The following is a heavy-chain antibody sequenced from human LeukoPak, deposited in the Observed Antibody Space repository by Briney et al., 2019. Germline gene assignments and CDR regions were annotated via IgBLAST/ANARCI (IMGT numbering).Heavy chain of an antibody. CDR3: ARVSGSGSYSDYFDY. V-gene: IGHV4-59*01. CDR1: GGSISSYY. Sequence: SETLSLTCTVSGGSISSYYWNWIRQPPGKGLEWIGYIYYSGSTNYNPSLKSRVTISVDTSKNQFSLKLSSVTAADTAVYYCARVSGSGSYSDYFDYWGQGTLVTVSS. CDR2: IYYSGST. D-gene: IGHD3-10*01. J-gene: IGHJ4*02.